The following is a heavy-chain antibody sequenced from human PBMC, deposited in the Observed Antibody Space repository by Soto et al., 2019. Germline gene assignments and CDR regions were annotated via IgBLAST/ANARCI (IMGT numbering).Heavy chain of an antibody. D-gene: IGHD2-15*01. V-gene: IGHV1-18*04. CDR3: VRDSTSFPDI. J-gene: IGHJ4*02. CDR1: GYNFISYG. Sequence: QIQLVQSGPESKKPGASVKVSCQISGYNFISYGLSWVRQAAGQGLEWMGWITPFNGNTNYPQRWRGKITKTTDTPTNTGYFEVRNLKSDDTAVYYSVRDSTSFPDIWGQGTLVTVSS. CDR2: ITPFNGNT.